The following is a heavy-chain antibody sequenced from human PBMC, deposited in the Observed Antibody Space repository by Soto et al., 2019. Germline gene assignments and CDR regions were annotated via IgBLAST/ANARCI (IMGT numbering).Heavy chain of an antibody. J-gene: IGHJ5*02. V-gene: IGHV1-69*13. CDR2: IIPIFGTA. D-gene: IGHD6-19*01. CDR3: ARLAGTSFSGPLGFDP. CDR1: GGTFSSYA. Sequence: ASVKVSCKASGGTFSSYAISWVRQAPGQGLEWMGGIIPIFGTANYAQKFQGRVTITADESTSTAYMELSSLGSEETAVYYCARLAGTSFSGPLGFDPWGQGTLVTVSS.